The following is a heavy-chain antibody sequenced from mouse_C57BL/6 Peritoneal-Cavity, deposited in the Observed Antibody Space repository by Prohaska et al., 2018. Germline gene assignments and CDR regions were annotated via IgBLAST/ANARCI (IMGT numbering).Heavy chain of an antibody. CDR2: IKPDIMTI. D-gene: IGHD2-12*01. J-gene: IGHJ1*01. CDR3: AGRESYYWYVDV. CDR1: GIDFSRYW. Sequence: EVKLLQSGGGLVQPGGSLKLSCAASGIDFSRYWMSWVRLAVVKGLEWIGEIKPDIMTIIYAPSLNDKFIISRENAKNTLYMQMSKVRYDDTAPYYCAGRESYYWYVDVWGSGTTVTFTS. V-gene: IGHV4-1*01.